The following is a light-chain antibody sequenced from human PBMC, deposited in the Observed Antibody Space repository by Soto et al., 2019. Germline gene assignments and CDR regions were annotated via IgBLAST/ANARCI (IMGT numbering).Light chain of an antibody. CDR1: QSVSNSY. V-gene: IGKV3-20*01. CDR2: GAS. J-gene: IGKJ1*01. CDR3: QQYGSSRT. Sequence: EIVLTQSPGTLSLSPGERATLSCRASQSVSNSYLAWYQQKPGQAPRLLIYGASSRATGIPDRFSGSGSGTDFTLTISRLEPEDFAVYYCQQYGSSRTFGLGTKVEIK.